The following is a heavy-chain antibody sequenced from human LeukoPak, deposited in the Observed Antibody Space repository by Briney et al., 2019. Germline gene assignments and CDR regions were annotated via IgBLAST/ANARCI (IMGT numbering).Heavy chain of an antibody. V-gene: IGHV4-61*01. Sequence: SETLSLTCTVSGGSVSSGSYYWSWIRQPPGKGLEWIGYIYYSGSTNYNPSLKSRVTISVDTSKNQFSLKLSSVTAADTAVYYCARGMKRAAPGYWGQGTLVTVS. D-gene: IGHD2-15*01. CDR2: IYYSGST. CDR3: ARGMKRAAPGY. J-gene: IGHJ4*02. CDR1: GGSVSSGSYY.